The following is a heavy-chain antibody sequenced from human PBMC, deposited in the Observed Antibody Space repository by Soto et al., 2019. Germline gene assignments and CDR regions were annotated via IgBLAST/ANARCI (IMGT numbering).Heavy chain of an antibody. CDR2: IKSKTDGGTT. J-gene: IGHJ6*02. D-gene: IGHD3-9*01. Sequence: GGSLRLSCAASGFTFSNAWMNWVRQAPGKGLEWVGRIKSKTDGGTTDYDAPVKGRFTISRDNSKNTLYLQMNSLRAEYTAVYYCARGATGLRYFYWFRDQRFRDYYYYGMDVWGQGTTVTVSS. V-gene: IGHV3-15*07. CDR3: ARGATGLRYFYWFRDQRFRDYYYYGMDV. CDR1: GFTFSNAW.